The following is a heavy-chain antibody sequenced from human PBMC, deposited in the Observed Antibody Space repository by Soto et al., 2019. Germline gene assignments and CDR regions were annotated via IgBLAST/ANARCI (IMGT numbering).Heavy chain of an antibody. D-gene: IGHD3-22*01. CDR1: GGTFSSYT. J-gene: IGHJ4*02. V-gene: IGHV1-69*04. CDR2: IIPILGIA. CDR3: ARDDSSGYYYVSYFDY. Sequence: SVKVSCKASGGTFSSYTISWVRQAPGQGLEWMGRIIPILGIANYAQKFQGRVTITADKSTSTAYMELSSLRSEDTAVYYCARDDSSGYYYVSYFDYWGQGTLVTVSS.